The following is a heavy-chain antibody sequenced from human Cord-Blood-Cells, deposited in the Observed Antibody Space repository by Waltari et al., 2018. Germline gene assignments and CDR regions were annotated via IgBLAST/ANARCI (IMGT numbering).Heavy chain of an antibody. J-gene: IGHJ4*02. V-gene: IGHV1-3*01. Sequence: QVQLVQSGAEVKKPGASVTVFCKASGYTFTSYAMHWVRQAPGQRLECMGWINAGNGNTNYSQKFQGRVTITRDTSTSTAYMELSSLRSEDTAGYYCARERMATIDYWGQGTLVTVSS. CDR1: GYTFTSYA. CDR3: ARERMATIDY. CDR2: INAGNGNT. D-gene: IGHD5-12*01.